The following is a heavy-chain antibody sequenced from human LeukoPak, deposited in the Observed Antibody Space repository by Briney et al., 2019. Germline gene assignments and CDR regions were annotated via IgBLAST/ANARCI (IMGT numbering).Heavy chain of an antibody. CDR3: ARDISEAATPGY. J-gene: IGHJ4*02. D-gene: IGHD2-15*01. Sequence: ASVKVSCKASGYTFTGYYVHWVRQAPGQGLEWMGWINPNSGGTNYAQKFQGRVTMTRDTSISTAYMELSRLRSDDTTVYYCARDISEAATPGYWGQGTLVTVSS. CDR2: INPNSGGT. CDR1: GYTFTGYY. V-gene: IGHV1-2*02.